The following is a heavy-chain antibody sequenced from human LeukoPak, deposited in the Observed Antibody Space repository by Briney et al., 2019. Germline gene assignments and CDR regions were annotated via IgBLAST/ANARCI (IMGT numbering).Heavy chain of an antibody. CDR2: VKSDGTAT. CDR3: ASYHGELLYFDY. J-gene: IGHJ4*02. Sequence: TGGSLRLSCAASGFTFSNHLMHWVRQAQGTGLVWVSSVKSDGTATNYADSVKGRFTISRDNAKDTLYLQMNSLRAEDTAAYYCASYHGELLYFDYWGQGTLVTVSS. V-gene: IGHV3-74*01. D-gene: IGHD1-26*01. CDR1: GFTFSNHL.